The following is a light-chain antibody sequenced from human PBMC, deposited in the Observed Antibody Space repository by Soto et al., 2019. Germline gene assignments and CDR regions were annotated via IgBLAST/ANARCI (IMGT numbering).Light chain of an antibody. CDR1: QSVGSTY. V-gene: IGKV3-20*01. J-gene: IGKJ1*01. CDR3: QQYGDSPWT. Sequence: EVVLTQSPGTLSLSPGERATLSCRASQSVGSTYLAWYQQKPGQAPGLLIYGASSRATGIPDRFTGSGSGTDFTLTISRLEPEDFAVYHCQQYGDSPWTFGQGTTVEIK. CDR2: GAS.